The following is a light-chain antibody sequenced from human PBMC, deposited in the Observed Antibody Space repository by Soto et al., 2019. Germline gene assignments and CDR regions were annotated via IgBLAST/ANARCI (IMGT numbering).Light chain of an antibody. J-gene: IGKJ4*01. CDR2: DAS. V-gene: IGKV1-13*02. CDR3: QQFNGFPLT. CDR1: QDIGSA. Sequence: IQLTQSPSSLSASVGDRVTITCRAGQDIGSALAWYQQRPGKAPKLLLYDASNLEAGFPSRFSGSGSGTDFTLTITSLRPEDFATYYCQQFNGFPLTFGGGTKVQIK.